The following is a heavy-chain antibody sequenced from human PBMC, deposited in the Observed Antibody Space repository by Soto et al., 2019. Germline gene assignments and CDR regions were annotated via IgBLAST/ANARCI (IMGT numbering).Heavy chain of an antibody. V-gene: IGHV3-30*18. CDR1: GFTFSSYG. D-gene: IGHD2-21*02. CDR2: ISYDGSNK. J-gene: IGHJ4*02. CDR3: AKDLAYCGGDCYWPFDY. Sequence: QVQLVESGGGVVQPGRSLRLSCAASGFTFSSYGMHWVRQAPGKGLEWVAVISYDGSNKYYADSVKGRFTISRDNSKNTLYLQMNSLRAEDTAVYYCAKDLAYCGGDCYWPFDYWGQGTLVTVSS.